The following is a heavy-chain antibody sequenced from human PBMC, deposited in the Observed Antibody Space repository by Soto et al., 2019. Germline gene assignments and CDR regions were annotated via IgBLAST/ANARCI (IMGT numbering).Heavy chain of an antibody. Sequence: GGSLRLSCAASGFTFSSYWMSWVRQAPGKGLEWVANIKQDGSEKYYVDSVKGRFTISRDNAKNSLYLQMNSLRAEDTAVYYCATVHPYYNWNYKEGAFDYWGQGTLVTVSS. CDR2: IKQDGSEK. D-gene: IGHD1-7*01. CDR3: ATVHPYYNWNYKEGAFDY. J-gene: IGHJ4*02. V-gene: IGHV3-7*01. CDR1: GFTFSSYW.